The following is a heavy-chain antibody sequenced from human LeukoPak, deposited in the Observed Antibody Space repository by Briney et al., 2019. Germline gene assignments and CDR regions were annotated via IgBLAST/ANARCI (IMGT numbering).Heavy chain of an antibody. J-gene: IGHJ5*02. D-gene: IGHD6-13*01. V-gene: IGHV3-30*18. CDR3: AKGGIAAAGILGPNWFDP. Sequence: GGSLGLSCATSGFILSNSAVSWVRQAPGKGLEWVAVISYDGSNKYYADSVKGRFTISRDNSKNTLYLQMNSLRAEDTAVYYCAKGGIAAAGILGPNWFDPWGQGTLVTVSS. CDR1: GFILSNSA. CDR2: ISYDGSNK.